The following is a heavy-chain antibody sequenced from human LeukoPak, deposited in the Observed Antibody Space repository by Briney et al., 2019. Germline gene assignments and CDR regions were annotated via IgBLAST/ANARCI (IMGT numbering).Heavy chain of an antibody. CDR3: ARNLGGGGGSYGMDV. D-gene: IGHD3-16*01. Sequence: SETLSLTCTVSGGSVSSGSYYWSWIRQPPGKGLEWIGYIYYSGSTNYNPSLKSRVTISVDTSKNQFSLKLSSVTAADTAVYYLARNLGGGGGSYGMDVGGQGPTVTVSS. J-gene: IGHJ6*02. V-gene: IGHV4-61*01. CDR2: IYYSGST. CDR1: GGSVSSGSYY.